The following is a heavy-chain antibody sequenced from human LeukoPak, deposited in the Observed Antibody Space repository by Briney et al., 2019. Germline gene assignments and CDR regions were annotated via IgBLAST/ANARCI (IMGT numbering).Heavy chain of an antibody. D-gene: IGHD6-13*01. CDR1: GYTFTSYG. J-gene: IGHJ4*02. V-gene: IGHV1-18*01. CDR3: ARDRSSSWYPSYFDY. CDR2: ISAYNGNT. Sequence: ASVKVSCKASGYTFTSYGISWVRQAPGQGLEWMGWISAYNGNTNYAQKLQGRVTMTTDTSTSTAYMELGSLRSDDTAVYYCARDRSSSWYPSYFDYWGQGTLVTVSS.